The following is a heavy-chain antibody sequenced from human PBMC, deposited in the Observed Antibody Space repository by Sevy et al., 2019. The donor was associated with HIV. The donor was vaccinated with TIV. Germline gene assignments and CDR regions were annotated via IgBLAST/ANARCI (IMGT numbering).Heavy chain of an antibody. V-gene: IGHV3-15*07. J-gene: IGHJ4*02. CDR2: IKSKTDGGTT. Sequence: GGSLRLSCAASPFIFNNAWISWVRQAPGKGLEWVGRIKSKTDGGTTDYAAPVKGRFSIFTDDSKHTVYQQMNSLKIEDTALYYCTTFSTYWGQGTLVTVSS. CDR3: TTFSTY. D-gene: IGHD2-2*01. CDR1: PFIFNNAW.